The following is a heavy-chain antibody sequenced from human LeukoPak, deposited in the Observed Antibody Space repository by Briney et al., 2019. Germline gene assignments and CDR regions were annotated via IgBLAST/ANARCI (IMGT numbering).Heavy chain of an antibody. V-gene: IGHV3-23*01. J-gene: IGHJ4*02. CDR1: GFTFSIYS. CDR2: ISANGINT. CDR3: AKDLHGAFDY. Sequence: GGSLRLSCAASGFTFSIYSMSWVRQAPGKGLHWVSAISANGINTYYADSVKGRFTISRDNAKNTLYLQMNSLRADDTALYSFAKDLHGAFDYWGKGILVTVSS. D-gene: IGHD3-10*01.